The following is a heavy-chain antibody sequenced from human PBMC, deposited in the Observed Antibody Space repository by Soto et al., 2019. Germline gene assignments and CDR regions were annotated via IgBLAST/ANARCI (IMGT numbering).Heavy chain of an antibody. CDR1: GGSISSGGYS. Sequence: SETLSLTCAVSGGSISSGGYSWSWIRQPPGKGLEWIGYIYHSGSTYYNPSLKSRVTISVDRSKNQFSLKLSSVTAADTAVYYCARVGGLPPAGYYYYYGMDVWGQGTTFTVSS. CDR2: IYHSGST. V-gene: IGHV4-30-2*01. CDR3: ARVGGLPPAGYYYYYGMDV. D-gene: IGHD1-26*01. J-gene: IGHJ6*02.